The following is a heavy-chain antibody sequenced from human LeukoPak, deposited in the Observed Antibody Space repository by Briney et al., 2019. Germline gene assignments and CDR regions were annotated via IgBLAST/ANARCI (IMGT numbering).Heavy chain of an antibody. CDR1: GFTVSSNY. Sequence: GGSLRLSCAASGFTVSSNYMSWVRQAPGKGLEWVSVIYSGGSTYYADSVKGRFTISRHNSKNTLYLQMNSLRAEDTAVYYCARALYCSSTSCHYGMDVWGQGTTVTVSS. J-gene: IGHJ6*02. D-gene: IGHD2-2*01. CDR3: ARALYCSSTSCHYGMDV. V-gene: IGHV3-53*04. CDR2: IYSGGST.